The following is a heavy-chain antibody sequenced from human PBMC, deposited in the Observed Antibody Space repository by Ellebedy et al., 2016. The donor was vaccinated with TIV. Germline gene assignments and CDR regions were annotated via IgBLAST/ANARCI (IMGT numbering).Heavy chain of an antibody. V-gene: IGHV3-66*01. CDR1: GFTVSSNY. D-gene: IGHD3/OR15-3a*01. CDR3: ARERDWNLDY. CDR2: IYSGGGT. Sequence: GGSLRLSCAASGFTVSSNYMSWVRQAPGKGLKWVSVIYSGGGTYYADSVNGRFTISRDNAKNTLYLQMDSLRAEDTAVYYCARERDWNLDYWGQGTLVTVSS. J-gene: IGHJ4*02.